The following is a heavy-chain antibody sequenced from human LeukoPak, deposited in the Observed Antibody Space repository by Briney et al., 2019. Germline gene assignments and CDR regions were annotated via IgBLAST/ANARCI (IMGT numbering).Heavy chain of an antibody. CDR2: ISWNSGSI. Sequence: PGGSLRLSCAASGFTFDDYAMHWVRQAPGKGLEWVSGISWNSGSIGYADSVKGRFTISRDNAKNSLYLQMNSLRAEDTALYYCAKGATSGLYTRRWLNNEDYWGQGTLVTVSS. V-gene: IGHV3-9*01. CDR3: AKGATSGLYTRRWLNNEDY. CDR1: GFTFDDYA. D-gene: IGHD1-26*01. J-gene: IGHJ4*02.